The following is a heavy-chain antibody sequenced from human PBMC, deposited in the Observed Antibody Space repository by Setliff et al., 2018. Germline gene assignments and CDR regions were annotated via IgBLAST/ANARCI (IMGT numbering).Heavy chain of an antibody. V-gene: IGHV4-39*07. CDR2: IFYSGRT. D-gene: IGHD3-10*01. CDR1: GASITNINYY. J-gene: IGHJ4*02. CDR3: ARDRTYYGSGTYTRWFDY. Sequence: SETLSLTCTVSGASITNINYYWGLIRQPPGKGLEWIGSIFYSGRTFYNPSLKSRVTISVDTSKNQFSLQLSSVTAADTAVYYCARDRTYYGSGTYTRWFDYWGQGTLVTVSS.